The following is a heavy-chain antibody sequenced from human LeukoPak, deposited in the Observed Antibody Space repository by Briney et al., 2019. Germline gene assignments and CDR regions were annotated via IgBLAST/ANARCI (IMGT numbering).Heavy chain of an antibody. D-gene: IGHD1-1*01. J-gene: IGHJ4*02. Sequence: GGSLRLSCTASGFTFGDYAVSWVRQAPGRGLEWVAAISYDGNSQHYGAPVKGRFTISRDNSKNTVYLQINTLRTDDAAIYYCAKPYPTLTTSAVLDNWGQGTLVTVSS. CDR1: GFTFGDYA. CDR3: AKPYPTLTTSAVLDN. V-gene: IGHV3-30*18. CDR2: ISYDGNSQ.